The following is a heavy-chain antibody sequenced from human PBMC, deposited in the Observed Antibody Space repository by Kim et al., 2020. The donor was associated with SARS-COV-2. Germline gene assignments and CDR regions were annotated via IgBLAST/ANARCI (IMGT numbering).Heavy chain of an antibody. D-gene: IGHD6-13*01. J-gene: IGHJ6*03. CDR2: MNPNSGNT. Sequence: ASVKVSCKASGYTFTSYDINWVRQATGQGLEWMGWMNPNSGNTGYAQKFQGRVTMTRNTSISTAYMELSSLRSEDTAVYYCARGFRAAARPFYYYYYMDVWGKGTTVTVSS. CDR1: GYTFTSYD. CDR3: ARGFRAAARPFYYYYYMDV. V-gene: IGHV1-8*01.